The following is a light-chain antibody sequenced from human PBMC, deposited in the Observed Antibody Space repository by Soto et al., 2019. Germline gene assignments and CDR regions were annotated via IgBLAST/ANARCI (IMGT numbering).Light chain of an antibody. CDR2: DVS. V-gene: IGLV2-11*01. CDR1: SRDVGGYNY. Sequence: QSALTQPRSVSGSPGQSVTISCTGTSRDVGGYNYVSWYQQHPGNAPKLIIFDVSKRPSGVPDRFSGSKSGNTASLTISGLQPDDESHYYCCSSADTYTVVFGGGTKVTVL. J-gene: IGLJ3*02. CDR3: CSSADTYTVV.